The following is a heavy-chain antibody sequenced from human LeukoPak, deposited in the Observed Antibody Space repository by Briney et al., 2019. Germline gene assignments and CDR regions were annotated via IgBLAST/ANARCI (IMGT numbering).Heavy chain of an antibody. CDR2: IYYSGST. J-gene: IGHJ6*02. Sequence: SETLSLPCTVSGGSISSYYWSWIRQPPGKGLEWLGYIYYSGSTNYNPSLKSRVTISVDTSKNQFSLKLSSVTAADTAVYYCARGTVTLYYYYGMDVWGQGTTVTVSS. CDR1: GGSISSYY. CDR3: ARGTVTLYYYYGMDV. V-gene: IGHV4-59*01. D-gene: IGHD4-11*01.